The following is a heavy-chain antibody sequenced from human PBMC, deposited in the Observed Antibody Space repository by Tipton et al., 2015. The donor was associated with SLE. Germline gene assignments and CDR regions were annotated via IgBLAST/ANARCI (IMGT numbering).Heavy chain of an antibody. CDR2: IYFSGST. V-gene: IGHV4-59*08. CDR1: GGSIFSSY. Sequence: TLSLTCTVSGGSIFSSYWSWIRQPPGKGLEWIGCIYFSGSTSYNPSLRSRVTMSVDTPKSQFSLKLSSGTAADTAIYYCARQDYDFWTGDYDSWGQGTLVTVSS. CDR3: ARQDYDFWTGDYDS. D-gene: IGHD3-3*01. J-gene: IGHJ4*02.